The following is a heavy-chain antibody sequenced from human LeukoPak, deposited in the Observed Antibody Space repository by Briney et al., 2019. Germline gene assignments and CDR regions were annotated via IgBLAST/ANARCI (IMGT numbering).Heavy chain of an antibody. V-gene: IGHV1-69*06. CDR2: IIPLFGTP. J-gene: IGHJ4*02. CDR1: GGTFSSYT. D-gene: IGHD2-15*01. Sequence: SVKVSCKASGGTFSSYTISWVRQAPGQGLEWMGGIIPLFGTPDYAQKFQDRLTITADKSTSTAYMELSSLRSEDTAVYYCASATLRCSGGSCYEMDVWGQGILVTVSS. CDR3: ASATLRCSGGSCYEMDV.